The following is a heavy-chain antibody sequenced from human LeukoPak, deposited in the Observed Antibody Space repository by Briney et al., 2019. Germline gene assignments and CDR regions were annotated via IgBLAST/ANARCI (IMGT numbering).Heavy chain of an antibody. CDR3: AKALRGGGNSYNWFDP. CDR2: ISSRGGGT. Sequence: GGSLRLSCAASGFTFSSYAMSWVREAPGKGLECVSAISSRGGGTYYAGSVKGRFTISSDNSKNTLYLQMNSLRAEDTAVYYCAKALRGGGNSYNWFDPWGQGTLVTVSS. V-gene: IGHV3-23*01. CDR1: GFTFSSYA. J-gene: IGHJ5*02. D-gene: IGHD4-23*01.